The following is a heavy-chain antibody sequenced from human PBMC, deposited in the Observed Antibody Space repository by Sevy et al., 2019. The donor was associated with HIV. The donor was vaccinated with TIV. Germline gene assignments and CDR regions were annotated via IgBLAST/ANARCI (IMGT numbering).Heavy chain of an antibody. D-gene: IGHD1-1*01. V-gene: IGHV3-30*02. CDR2: IWFDGSNT. CDR3: ALERLTSNVAEYFHN. CDR1: GFTFSTYG. Sequence: GGSLRLSCAASGFTFSTYGMHWVRQAPGKGLEWVALIWFDGSNTYYADSVKGRFTISRDNSKNALYLQMNNLRADDTAVYFCALERLTSNVAEYFHNWGQGTLVTVSS. J-gene: IGHJ1*01.